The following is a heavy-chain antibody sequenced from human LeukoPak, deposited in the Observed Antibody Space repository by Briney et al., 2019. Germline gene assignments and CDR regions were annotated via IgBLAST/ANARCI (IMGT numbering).Heavy chain of an antibody. D-gene: IGHD1-26*01. V-gene: IGHV1-18*01. CDR3: ARDGRVRGSYFFDY. Sequence: ASVKVSCKASGYTFTSYGISWVRQAPGQGLEWMRWISAYNGNTNYAQKLQGRVTMTTDTSTSTAYMELRSLRSDDTAVYYCARDGRVRGSYFFDYWGQGTLVTVSS. CDR2: ISAYNGNT. J-gene: IGHJ4*02. CDR1: GYTFTSYG.